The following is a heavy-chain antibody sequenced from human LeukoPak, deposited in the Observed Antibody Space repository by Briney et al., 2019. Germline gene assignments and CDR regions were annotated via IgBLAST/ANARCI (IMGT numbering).Heavy chain of an antibody. Sequence: SETLSLTCTVSGGSISSYYWSWIRQPPGKGLEWIGYIYYSGSTNYNPSLKSRVTISVGTSKNQFSLKLSSVTAADTAVYYCARDLKSGSGSRRLYCGMDVWGQGTTVTVSS. J-gene: IGHJ6*02. CDR2: IYYSGST. CDR3: ARDLKSGSGSRRLYCGMDV. V-gene: IGHV4-59*01. CDR1: GGSISSYY. D-gene: IGHD3-10*01.